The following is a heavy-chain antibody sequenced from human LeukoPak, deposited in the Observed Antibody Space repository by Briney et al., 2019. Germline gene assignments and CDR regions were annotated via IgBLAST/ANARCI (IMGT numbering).Heavy chain of an antibody. D-gene: IGHD6-13*01. CDR2: ISGSGGST. J-gene: IGHJ6*03. CDR3: AKDGYSSSWYGKYMDV. Sequence: PGGSLRLSCAASGFTFSSYAVSWVRQAPGKGLEWVSAISGSGGSTYYADSVKGRFTISRDNSKNTLYLQMNSLRAEDTAVYYCAKDGYSSSWYGKYMDVWGKGTTVTVSS. CDR1: GFTFSSYA. V-gene: IGHV3-23*01.